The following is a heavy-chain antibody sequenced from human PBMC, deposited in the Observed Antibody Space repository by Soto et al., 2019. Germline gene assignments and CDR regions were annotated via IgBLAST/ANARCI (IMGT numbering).Heavy chain of an antibody. CDR1: GGSISSGDYY. V-gene: IGHV4-30-4*01. Sequence: SETLSLTCTVSGGSISSGDYYWSWIRQPPGKGLEWIGYIYYSGSTYYNPSLKSRVTISVDTSKNQFSLKLSSVTAADTAVYYCASRRGYSGYDRAFDYWGQGTLVTV. D-gene: IGHD5-12*01. J-gene: IGHJ4*02. CDR3: ASRRGYSGYDRAFDY. CDR2: IYYSGST.